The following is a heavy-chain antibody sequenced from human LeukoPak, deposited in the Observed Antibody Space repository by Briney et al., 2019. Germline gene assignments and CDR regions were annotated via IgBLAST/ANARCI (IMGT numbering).Heavy chain of an antibody. CDR2: ISAYNGNT. D-gene: IGHD3-10*01. J-gene: IGHJ6*03. CDR1: RGTFTSYA. Sequence: GASVTVSFKASRGTFTSYAISWVRQAPGQGLEWMGWISAYNGNTNYEQKLQGRVTMTTDTSTSTAYMELRSLRSDDTAVYYCARETGTMLRGSRRGFDDYYYYMDVWGKGTTVTMSS. CDR3: ARETGTMLRGSRRGFDDYYYYMDV. V-gene: IGHV1-18*01.